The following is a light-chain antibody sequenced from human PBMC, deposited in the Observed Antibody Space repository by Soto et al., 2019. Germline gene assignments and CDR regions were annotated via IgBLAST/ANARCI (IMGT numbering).Light chain of an antibody. CDR1: QSIGKH. V-gene: IGKV1-39*01. CDR3: QQGYSSAIT. J-gene: IGKJ5*01. Sequence: DIQLTQSPSSLSASVGDTVTITCRASQSIGKHLNWYQHKPGKAPKFLIYSVSSLQSGVPSRFSGSGSGTDFTLTINSLQPEDFATYYCQQGYSSAITFGQGTRLEI. CDR2: SVS.